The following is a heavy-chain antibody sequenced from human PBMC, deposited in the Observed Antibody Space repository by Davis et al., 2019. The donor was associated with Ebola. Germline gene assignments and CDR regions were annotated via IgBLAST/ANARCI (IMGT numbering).Heavy chain of an antibody. CDR2: IYYSGST. CDR3: ASTPVVVIEWVWFHP. CDR1: GGSISSYY. V-gene: IGHV4-59*04. J-gene: IGHJ5*02. D-gene: IGHD3-22*01. Sequence: SETLSLTCTVSGGSISSYYWSWIRQPPGKGLEWIGYIYYSGSTYYNSSLKIRVTISVDTSKNQFSLKLSSVTAADTAVYYCASTPVVVIEWVWFHPWGQGTLVTVSS.